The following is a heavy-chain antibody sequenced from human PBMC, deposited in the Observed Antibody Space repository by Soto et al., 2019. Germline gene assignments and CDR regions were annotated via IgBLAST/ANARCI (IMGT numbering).Heavy chain of an antibody. Sequence: PSETLSLTCAVSGYSISSGYYWGWLRQPPGKGLEWIGSIYHGVSTYYNRSLNSRVTLSIDMTNNHVSLILNSVTAADTAVYYCGILSPWVQYYYDSSPYTSESWFGPSDHGTRVTVSS. J-gene: IGHJ5*02. CDR1: GYSISSGYY. CDR3: GILSPWVQYYYDSSPYTSESWFGP. CDR2: IYHGVST. V-gene: IGHV4-38-2*01. D-gene: IGHD3-22*01.